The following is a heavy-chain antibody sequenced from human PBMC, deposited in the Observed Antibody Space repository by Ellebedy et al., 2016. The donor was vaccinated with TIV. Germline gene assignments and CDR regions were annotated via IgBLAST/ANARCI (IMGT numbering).Heavy chain of an antibody. Sequence: SETLSLXXAISGDSVSSNSAAWNWMRQSQARGLEWLGRTFYRSQWHTDYADSVKSRITISPDTSKNQFSLQLNSVTPEDTAVYYCAREAYYGSGKPNPLAYWGQGTLVTVSS. J-gene: IGHJ4*02. D-gene: IGHD3-10*01. CDR1: GDSVSSNSAA. CDR2: TFYRSQWHT. CDR3: AREAYYGSGKPNPLAY. V-gene: IGHV6-1*01.